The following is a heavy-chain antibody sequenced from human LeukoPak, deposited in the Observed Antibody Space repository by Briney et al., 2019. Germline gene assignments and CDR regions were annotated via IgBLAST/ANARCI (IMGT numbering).Heavy chain of an antibody. V-gene: IGHV1-18*01. Sequence: ASVKVSCEASGYTLTSYGINWIRQAPGQGLEWMGWISTQSGNTNYAQKVQGRLTLTTDRSTNTAYMELRSLRSDDTAVYYCARGAYGDKWGQGTMVTVSS. D-gene: IGHD4-17*01. CDR2: ISTQSGNT. CDR3: ARGAYGDK. J-gene: IGHJ4*02. CDR1: GYTLTSYG.